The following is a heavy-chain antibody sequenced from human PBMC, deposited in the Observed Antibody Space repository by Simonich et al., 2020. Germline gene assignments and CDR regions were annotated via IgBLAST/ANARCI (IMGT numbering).Heavy chain of an antibody. CDR2: INPNSGGT. Sequence: QVQLVQSGAEVKKPGASVKVSCKASGYTFTGSYMHWVRLAPGKGREVKGWINPNSGGTNNAQKFQGRGTMTRDTSISTAYMELSRLRSDDTAVYYCARSPRGELGDFDYWGQGTLVTVSS. CDR3: ARSPRGELGDFDY. J-gene: IGHJ4*02. D-gene: IGHD7-27*01. V-gene: IGHV1-2*02. CDR1: GYTFTGSY.